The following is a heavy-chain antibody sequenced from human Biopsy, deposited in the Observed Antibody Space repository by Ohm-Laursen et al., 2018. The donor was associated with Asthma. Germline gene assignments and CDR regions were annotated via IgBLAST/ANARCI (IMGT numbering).Heavy chain of an antibody. CDR2: VNTGKGYT. Sequence: ASVKVSCKASGYNFISFAIHWVRQAPGQRLEWMGWVNTGKGYTKYSQKFQGRVTITRDTSASTAYMELRSLRSEDTATYYCARTYYDFLTGQVKDVFGVWGQGTMVTVSS. CDR3: ARTYYDFLTGQVKDVFGV. D-gene: IGHD3-9*01. J-gene: IGHJ3*01. CDR1: GYNFISFA. V-gene: IGHV1-3*04.